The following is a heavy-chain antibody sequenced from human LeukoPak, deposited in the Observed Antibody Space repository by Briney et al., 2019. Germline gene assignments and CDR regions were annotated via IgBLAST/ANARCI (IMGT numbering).Heavy chain of an antibody. CDR1: GGSFSGYY. D-gene: IGHD6-13*01. CDR3: AREGIAADGFDY. J-gene: IGHJ4*02. Sequence: SETLSLTCAVYGGSFSGYYWSWIRQPPGKGLEWIGEINHSGSTNYSPSLKSRVTISVDTSKNQFSLKLSSVTAADTAVYYCAREGIAADGFDYWGQGTLVTISS. V-gene: IGHV4-34*09. CDR2: INHSGST.